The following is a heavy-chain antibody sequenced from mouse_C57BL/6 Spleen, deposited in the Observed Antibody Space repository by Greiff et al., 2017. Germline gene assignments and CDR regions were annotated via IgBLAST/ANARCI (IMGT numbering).Heavy chain of an antibody. CDR1: GYTFTSYG. J-gene: IGHJ2*01. V-gene: IGHV1-81*01. CDR3: ARDRDGYPFDY. D-gene: IGHD2-3*01. CDR2: IYPRSGNT. Sequence: VQLQQSGAELARPGASVKLSCKASGYTFTSYGISWVKQRTGQGLEWIGEIYPRSGNTYYNEKFKGKATLTADKSSSTAYMELLSLTSEDSAVYFCARDRDGYPFDYWGQGTTLTVSS.